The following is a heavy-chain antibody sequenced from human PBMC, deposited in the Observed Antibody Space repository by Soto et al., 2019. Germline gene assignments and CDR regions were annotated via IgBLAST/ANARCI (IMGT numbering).Heavy chain of an antibody. V-gene: IGHV3-23*01. CDR1: GFTFSSYA. J-gene: IGHJ6*02. CDR2: ISGSGGST. Sequence: GGSLRLSCAASGFTFSSYAMSWVRQAPGKGLEWVSAISGSGGSTYYADSVKGRFTISRDNSKNTLYLQMNSLKAEDTAVYYCAKGYYDSLYYYGMDVWGQGTTVTVSS. D-gene: IGHD3-3*01. CDR3: AKGYYDSLYYYGMDV.